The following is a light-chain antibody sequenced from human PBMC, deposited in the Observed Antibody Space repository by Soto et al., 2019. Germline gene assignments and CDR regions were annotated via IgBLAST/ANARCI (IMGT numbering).Light chain of an antibody. CDR3: QQSGSTPYT. Sequence: EIKMTQSPASLSASGGDRVTISRRARQSSSNYLNWYQQKPGQAPKLLIYAASSLQSGVPSRVSGSGAGTDCTLTISRLQPEDFATYYCQQSGSTPYTFAQGTKRELK. V-gene: IGKV1-39*01. J-gene: IGKJ2*01. CDR2: AAS. CDR1: QSSSNY.